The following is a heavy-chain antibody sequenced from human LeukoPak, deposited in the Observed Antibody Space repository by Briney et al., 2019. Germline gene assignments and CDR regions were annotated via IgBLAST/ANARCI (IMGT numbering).Heavy chain of an antibody. CDR2: INAGNGNI. CDR1: GYTFTHYA. J-gene: IGHJ4*02. D-gene: IGHD3-10*01. V-gene: IGHV1-3*01. CDR3: ARDNSRAALGCTNFDY. Sequence: ASVKGSCKTSGYTFTHYAIHWVRQAPGQRLECMGWINAGNGNIKYSQDFQGRVAFTSDTFASTSYMELSSLRSEDTAVYYCARDNSRAALGCTNFDYWGQGTLVTVSS.